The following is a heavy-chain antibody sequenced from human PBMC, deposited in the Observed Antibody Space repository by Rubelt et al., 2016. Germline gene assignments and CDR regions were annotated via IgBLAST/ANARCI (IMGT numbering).Heavy chain of an antibody. CDR3: ARAAFNDYVWGSYRQSHFDY. Sequence: CAASGFTFSSYSMNWVRQAPGKGLEWVSYISSSSSTIYYADSVKGRFTISRDNAKNSLYLQMNSLRAEDTAVYYCARAAFNDYVWGSYRQSHFDYWGQGTLVTVSS. CDR2: ISSSSSTI. J-gene: IGHJ4*02. D-gene: IGHD3-16*02. CDR1: GFTFSSYS. V-gene: IGHV3-48*04.